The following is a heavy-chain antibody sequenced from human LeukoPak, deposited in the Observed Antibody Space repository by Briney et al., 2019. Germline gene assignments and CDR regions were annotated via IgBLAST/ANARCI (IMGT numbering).Heavy chain of an antibody. CDR2: IYHSGST. V-gene: IGHV4-4*02. D-gene: IGHD3-22*01. CDR3: AREPKYYYDSSGYPS. CDR1: GFTFSSYSM. Sequence: GSLRLSCAASGFTFSSYSMNWVRQPPGKGLEWIGEIYHSGSTNYNPSLKSRVTISVDKSKNQFSPKLSSVTAADTAVYYCAREPKYYYDSSGYPSWGQGTLVTVSS. J-gene: IGHJ5*02.